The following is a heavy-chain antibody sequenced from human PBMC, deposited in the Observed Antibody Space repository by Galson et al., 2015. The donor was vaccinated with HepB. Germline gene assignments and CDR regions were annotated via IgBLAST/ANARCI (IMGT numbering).Heavy chain of an antibody. CDR1: GFTVSSNY. J-gene: IGHJ4*02. D-gene: IGHD3-9*01. V-gene: IGHV3-53*01. Sequence: SLRLSCAASGFTVSSNYMSRVRQAPGRGLEWVSVIYSGGSTYYADSVKGRFTISRDNSKNTLYLQMNSLRAEDTAVYYCARGNDISHMGYWGQGTLVTVSS. CDR2: IYSGGST. CDR3: ARGNDISHMGY.